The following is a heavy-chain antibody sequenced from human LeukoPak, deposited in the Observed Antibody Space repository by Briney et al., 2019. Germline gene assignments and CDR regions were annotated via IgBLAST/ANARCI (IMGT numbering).Heavy chain of an antibody. Sequence: PSETLSLTCTVSGGSISSSSYYWGWIRQPPGKGLEWIGSIYYTGSTYYNPSLKSRVTISVDTSKNQFSLKLGSVTAADTAVYYCARHLGYPFSIGYSSSWYNWFDPWGQGTLVTVSS. V-gene: IGHV4-39*01. CDR3: ARHLGYPFSIGYSSSWYNWFDP. CDR1: GGSISSSSYY. J-gene: IGHJ5*02. CDR2: IYYTGST. D-gene: IGHD6-13*01.